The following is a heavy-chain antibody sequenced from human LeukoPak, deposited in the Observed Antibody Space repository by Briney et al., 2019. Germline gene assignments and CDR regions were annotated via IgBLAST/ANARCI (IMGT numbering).Heavy chain of an antibody. CDR1: GGSFSGYY. J-gene: IGHJ4*02. CDR2: INHSGST. D-gene: IGHD3-3*01. V-gene: IGHV4-34*01. Sequence: SETLSLTCAVYGGSFSGYYWSWIRQPPGKGLEWIREINHSGSTNYNPSLKSRVTISVDTSKNQFSLKLSSVTAADTAVYYCARGRGWALRFLEWSAPYFDYWGQGTLVTVSS. CDR3: ARGRGWALRFLEWSAPYFDY.